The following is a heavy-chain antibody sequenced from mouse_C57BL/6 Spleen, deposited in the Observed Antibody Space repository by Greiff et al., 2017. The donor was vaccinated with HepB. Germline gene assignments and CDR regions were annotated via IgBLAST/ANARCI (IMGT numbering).Heavy chain of an antibody. J-gene: IGHJ2*01. D-gene: IGHD2-5*01. CDR3: ATPYYSNYQGFDY. CDR1: GFNIKDYY. CDR2: IDPEDGET. Sequence: EVQLQQSGAELVKPGASVKLSCTASGFNIKDYYMHWVKQRTEQGLEWIGRIDPEDGETKYAPNFQGKATITADNSSNTAYLQLSSLTSEDTAVYYCATPYYSNYQGFDYWGQGTTLTVSS. V-gene: IGHV14-2*01.